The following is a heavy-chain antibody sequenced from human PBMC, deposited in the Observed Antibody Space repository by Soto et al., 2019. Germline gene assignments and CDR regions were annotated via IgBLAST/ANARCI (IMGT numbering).Heavy chain of an antibody. Sequence: LRLSCAASGFTFRSYAMIWVRQAPGKGLEWVSGVGGSGENTYYADSVKGRFTISRDNSKNTVYLQISSLRAEDTAVYYCAKVLTGYYYYFEYWGQGTLVTVSS. CDR2: VGGSGENT. CDR3: AKVLTGYYYYFEY. V-gene: IGHV3-23*01. CDR1: GFTFRSYA. J-gene: IGHJ4*02. D-gene: IGHD3-9*01.